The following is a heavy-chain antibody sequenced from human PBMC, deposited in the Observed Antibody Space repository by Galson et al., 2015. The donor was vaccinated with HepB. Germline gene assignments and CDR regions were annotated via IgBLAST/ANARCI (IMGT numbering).Heavy chain of an antibody. CDR1: GSTFSSYG. CDR2: IRGSGGNT. CDR3: AKEQYCSSTGCFNYFDF. V-gene: IGHV3-23*01. J-gene: IGHJ4*02. D-gene: IGHD2-2*01. Sequence: SLRLSCAASGSTFSSYGMSWVRQAPGKGLEWVSTIRGSGGNTYYADSMKGRFTISRDNSKNTLYLQMNSLRAEDTAIYYCAKEQYCSSTGCFNYFDFWGQGTPVTVSS.